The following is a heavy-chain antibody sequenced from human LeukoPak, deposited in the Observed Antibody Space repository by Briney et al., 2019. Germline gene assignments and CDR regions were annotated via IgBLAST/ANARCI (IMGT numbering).Heavy chain of an antibody. V-gene: IGHV3-30*03. CDR1: GFTFSSYS. Sequence: GGSLRLSCAASGFTFSSYSMNWVRQAPGKGLEWVAVISYDGSNKYHADSVKGRFTISRDNSKNTLYLQMNSLRAEDTAVYYCASGTAYYYYYMDVWGKGTTVTVSS. CDR2: ISYDGSNK. J-gene: IGHJ6*03. CDR3: ASGTAYYYYYMDV.